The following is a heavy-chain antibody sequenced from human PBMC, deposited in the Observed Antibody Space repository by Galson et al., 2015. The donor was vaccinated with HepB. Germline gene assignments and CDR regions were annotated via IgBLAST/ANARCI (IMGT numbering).Heavy chain of an antibody. J-gene: IGHJ4*02. V-gene: IGHV3-23*01. D-gene: IGHD2-15*01. CDR2: ISGSGGST. Sequence: SLRLSCAASGFTFGNFAMSWVRQAPGKGLEWVSIISGSGGSTYYADSVKGRFTISRDNSRNTLHLQMNSLRAEDTAVYYCALSASHTRDYWGQGTLVIVSS. CDR1: GFTFGNFA. CDR3: ALSASHTRDY.